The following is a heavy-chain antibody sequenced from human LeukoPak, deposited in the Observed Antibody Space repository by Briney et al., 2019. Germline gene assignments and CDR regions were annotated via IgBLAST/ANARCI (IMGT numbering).Heavy chain of an antibody. CDR2: IKHDGSEK. J-gene: IGHJ4*02. V-gene: IGHV3-7*01. D-gene: IGHD6-13*01. CDR1: GFTFTAYL. CDR3: AREVIAASNNY. Sequence: GGSLRLSCAASGFTFTAYLMSWVRQAPGKGLEWVADIKHDGSEKYYVDSVKGRFTISRDNAKNSLYLQMNSLRAEDTAVYYCAREVIAASNNYWGQGTLVTVSS.